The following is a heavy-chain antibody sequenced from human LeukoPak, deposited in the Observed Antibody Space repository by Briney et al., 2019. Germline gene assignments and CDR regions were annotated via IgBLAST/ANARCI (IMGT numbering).Heavy chain of an antibody. CDR3: AKGPLRGTAAAIDY. Sequence: GKSLRLSCAAPGFTFNNYGMHWVRQAPGKGLEWVAVISYDGRNKHYPDSVKGRFTISRDISTDTLWLQMDSLRTEDTAVYYCAKGPLRGTAAAIDYWGQGTLVTVSS. CDR1: GFTFNNYG. J-gene: IGHJ4*02. D-gene: IGHD2-2*01. V-gene: IGHV3-30*18. CDR2: ISYDGRNK.